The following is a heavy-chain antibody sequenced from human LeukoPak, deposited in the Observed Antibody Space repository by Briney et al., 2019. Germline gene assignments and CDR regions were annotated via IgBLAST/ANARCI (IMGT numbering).Heavy chain of an antibody. CDR3: ARAIYFGYVWGGPDWDNWFDP. J-gene: IGHJ5*02. V-gene: IGHV4-39*07. D-gene: IGHD3-16*01. Sequence: SETLSLTCTVSGGSISTTSYYWGWIRQPPGKGLECIGNIYYSGSTCYNPSLKSRVTISVDTSKNQFSLKLSSVTAADTAVYYCARAIYFGYVWGGPDWDNWFDPWSQGTLVTVSS. CDR1: GGSISTTSYY. CDR2: IYYSGST.